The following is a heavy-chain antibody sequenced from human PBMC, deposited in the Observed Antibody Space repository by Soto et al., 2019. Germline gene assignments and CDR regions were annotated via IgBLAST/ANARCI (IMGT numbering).Heavy chain of an antibody. Sequence: QVQLVQSGAEVKKPGSSVKVSCRASGGTLNKHAITWVRRAPGQGLEWLGGIIPMFGIPNYLQKFQGRVTITADDSTNTSHMELIGLTSDDTAVYYCARGGTSGWLKGAYDVWGQGTMVTVSS. CDR3: ARGGTSGWLKGAYDV. V-gene: IGHV1-69*01. J-gene: IGHJ3*01. D-gene: IGHD6-19*01. CDR1: GGTLNKHA. CDR2: IIPMFGIP.